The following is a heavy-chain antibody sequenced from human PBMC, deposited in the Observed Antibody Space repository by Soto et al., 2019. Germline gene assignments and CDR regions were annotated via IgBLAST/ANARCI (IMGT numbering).Heavy chain of an antibody. CDR1: GFTFSSYG. CDR2: ISYGGTNK. D-gene: IGHD5-12*01. CDR3: AKGEDGYSDYDDY. Sequence: VQLEESGGGVVQPGRSLRLSCAASGFTFSSYGMHWVRQAPGKGLEWVAVISYGGTNKYYADSVKGRFTISRDNSKNTLYLQMNSLRVEDTAVYYCAKGEDGYSDYDDYWGQGTLVTVSS. V-gene: IGHV3-30*18. J-gene: IGHJ4*02.